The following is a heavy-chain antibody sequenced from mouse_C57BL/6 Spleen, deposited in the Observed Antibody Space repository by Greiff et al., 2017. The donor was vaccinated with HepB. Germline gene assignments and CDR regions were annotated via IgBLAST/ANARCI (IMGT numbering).Heavy chain of an antibody. J-gene: IGHJ3*01. Sequence: VQLQQSGAELVRPGASVTLSCKASGYTFTDYEMHWVKQTPVHGLEWIGAIDPETGGTAYNQKFKGKAILTADKSSSTAYMELRSLTSEDSAVYYCTRSPPYYGSSQAWFAYWGQGTLVTVSA. D-gene: IGHD1-1*01. V-gene: IGHV1-15*01. CDR3: TRSPPYYGSSQAWFAY. CDR1: GYTFTDYE. CDR2: IDPETGGT.